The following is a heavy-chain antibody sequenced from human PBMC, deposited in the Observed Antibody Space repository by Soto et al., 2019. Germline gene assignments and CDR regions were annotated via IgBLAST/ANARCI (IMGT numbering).Heavy chain of an antibody. CDR3: VKCLYSGSGPDYYYYYMDV. J-gene: IGHJ6*03. Sequence: GGSLRLSCAASGFTFSSYVMTWVLQAPGEGLEWVSTIGGSGVGGRTYYADSVKSRFTISRDNSKNTLYLQMNNLRAEDTAVYYCVKCLYSGSGPDYYYYYMDVWGKGTTVTVSS. V-gene: IGHV3-23*01. D-gene: IGHD3-10*01. CDR1: GFTFSSYV. CDR2: IGGSGVGGRT.